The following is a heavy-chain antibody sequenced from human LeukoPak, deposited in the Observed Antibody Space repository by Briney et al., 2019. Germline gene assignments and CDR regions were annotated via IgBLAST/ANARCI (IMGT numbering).Heavy chain of an antibody. CDR3: ARGRWLPNAFDI. J-gene: IGHJ3*02. CDR1: GDSINSYY. D-gene: IGHD5-24*01. V-gene: IGHV4-59*01. CDR2: IYYSGRT. Sequence: PSETLSLTCTVSGDSINSYYWNWIRQPPGKGLGWIGYIYYSGRTDYNPSLKSRVTISVDTSKHQFSMKLTSVTAADTAVYFCARGRWLPNAFDIWGQGTMVTVFS.